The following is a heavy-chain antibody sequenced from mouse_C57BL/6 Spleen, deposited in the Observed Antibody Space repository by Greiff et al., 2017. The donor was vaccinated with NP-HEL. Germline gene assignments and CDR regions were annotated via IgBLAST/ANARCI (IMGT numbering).Heavy chain of an antibody. CDR2: IDPEDGDT. CDR3: TTYYDYGSSYGAMDY. Sequence: VQLQQSGAELVRPGASVKLSCTASGFNIKDYYMHWVKQRPEQGLEWIGRIDPEDGDTEYAPKFQGKATMTADTSSNTAYLQLSSLTSEDTAVYYWTTYYDYGSSYGAMDYWGQGTSVTVSS. V-gene: IGHV14-1*01. CDR1: GFNIKDYY. J-gene: IGHJ4*01. D-gene: IGHD1-1*01.